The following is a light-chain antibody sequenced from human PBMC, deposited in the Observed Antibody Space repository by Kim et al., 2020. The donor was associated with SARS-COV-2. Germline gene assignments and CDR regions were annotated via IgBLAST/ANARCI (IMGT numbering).Light chain of an antibody. J-gene: IGKJ3*01. CDR3: QQSYIAPFT. CDR2: AAS. Sequence: DIQMTQSPSTLSASVGDRVTITCRTTQSISSHLNWYQQKPGRAPKLLISAASTLQGGVPSRYSGSGSETDFTLTISSLQPEDFATYFCQQSYIAPFTFGPGTKVDIK. V-gene: IGKV1-39*01. CDR1: QSISSH.